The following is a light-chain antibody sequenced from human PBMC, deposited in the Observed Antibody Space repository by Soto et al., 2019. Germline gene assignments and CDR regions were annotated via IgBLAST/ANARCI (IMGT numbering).Light chain of an antibody. CDR1: QSVRSY. V-gene: IGKV3-11*01. Sequence: EIVLTQSPATLSLSPGERATLSCRASQSVRSYLAWYQQKPGQAPRLLIYDASTRATGIPARFSGSGSVTDVTLSISSLEPEDFAVYYCQQRSDWPLTFGQGTRLEIK. CDR3: QQRSDWPLT. CDR2: DAS. J-gene: IGKJ5*01.